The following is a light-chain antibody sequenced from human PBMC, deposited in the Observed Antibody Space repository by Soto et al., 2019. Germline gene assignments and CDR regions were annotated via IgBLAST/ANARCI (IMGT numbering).Light chain of an antibody. J-gene: IGKJ1*01. V-gene: IGKV1-39*01. CDR3: QQSYSTPRT. CDR2: SAS. Sequence: DIQMTQSPSSLSASVGDRVTITCRASQSVSSYLHWYQQKPGIAPKLLIYSASSLQSGVPSRFSGGGAGTEFTLTISSLLPEDDATYYCQQSYSTPRTFGQGTKVEIK. CDR1: QSVSSY.